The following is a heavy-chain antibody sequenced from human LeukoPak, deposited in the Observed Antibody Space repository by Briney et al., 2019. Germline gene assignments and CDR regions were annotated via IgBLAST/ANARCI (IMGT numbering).Heavy chain of an antibody. J-gene: IGHJ4*02. D-gene: IGHD3-22*01. CDR2: IYHSGST. Sequence: PSETLSLTCAVSGYSISSGYYWGWIRQPPGKGLEWIGSIYHSGSTYYNPSLKSRVTISVDTSKNQFSLKLSPVTAADTAVYYCVRSSGYYYVGYFDYWGQGTLVTVSS. V-gene: IGHV4-38-2*01. CDR3: VRSSGYYYVGYFDY. CDR1: GYSISSGYY.